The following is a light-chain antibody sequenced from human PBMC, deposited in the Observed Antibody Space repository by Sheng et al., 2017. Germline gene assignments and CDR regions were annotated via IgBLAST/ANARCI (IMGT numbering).Light chain of an antibody. CDR3: QHYDSLSLT. J-gene: IGKJ4*01. Sequence: DIQMTQSPAHLSASVGDRVTITCRASQNINNYLAWYQQKPGKAPNLLIYQASRLENGVPSRFSGSGSGTEFTLTFSSLQPEDVATYYCQHYDSLSLTFGGGTRVELK. V-gene: IGKV1-5*03. CDR2: QAS. CDR1: QNINNY.